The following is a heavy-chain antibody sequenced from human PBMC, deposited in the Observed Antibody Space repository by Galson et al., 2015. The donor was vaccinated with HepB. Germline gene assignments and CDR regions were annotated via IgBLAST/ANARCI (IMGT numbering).Heavy chain of an antibody. CDR1: GYTFTSYA. D-gene: IGHD3-22*01. V-gene: IGHV1-3*01. J-gene: IGHJ4*02. CDR2: INAGNGNT. CDR3: ARDHYDSRSHDY. Sequence: SVKVSCKASGYTFTSYAMHWVRQAPGQRLEWMGWINAGNGNTKYSQKFQGRVTITRDTSASTAYMELSSLRSEDTAVYYCARDHYDSRSHDYWGQGTLVTVSS.